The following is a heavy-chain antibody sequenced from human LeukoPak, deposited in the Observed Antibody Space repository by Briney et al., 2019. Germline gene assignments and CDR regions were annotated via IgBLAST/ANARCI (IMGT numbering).Heavy chain of an antibody. V-gene: IGHV3-33*01. Sequence: GGSLRLSCAASGFTFSSYGMHWARQAPGKGLEWVAVIWYDGSNKYYADSVKSRFTISRDNSKNTLYLQMNSLRAEDTAVYYCATTLYSSGWYPSFDYWGQGTLVTVSS. D-gene: IGHD6-19*01. CDR2: IWYDGSNK. J-gene: IGHJ4*02. CDR3: ATTLYSSGWYPSFDY. CDR1: GFTFSSYG.